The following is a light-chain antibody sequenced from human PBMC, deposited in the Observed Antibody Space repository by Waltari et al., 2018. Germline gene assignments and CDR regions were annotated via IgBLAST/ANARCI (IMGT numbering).Light chain of an antibody. CDR2: EDN. CDR3: YSTDSSSFPL. CDR1: AMPTKY. J-gene: IGLJ3*02. Sequence: SHALTQPPSVSVSPGQTARTTCPGPAMPTKYIYWYQQKSGQAPLMLIYEDNKRPSGIPERFSGSSSGTLATLTVSGAVVEDEGDYYCYSTDSSSFPLFGGGTRLTVL. V-gene: IGLV3-10*01.